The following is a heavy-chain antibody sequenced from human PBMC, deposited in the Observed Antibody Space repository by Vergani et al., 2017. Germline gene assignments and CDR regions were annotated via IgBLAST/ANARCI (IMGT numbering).Heavy chain of an antibody. V-gene: IGHV3-48*01. CDR3: ARDSPAAMIYHYYYYMDV. CDR2: ISSSSSTI. CDR1: GFTFSSYS. D-gene: IGHD2-2*01. J-gene: IGHJ6*03. Sequence: EVQLVESGGGLVQPGGSLRLPCAASGFTFSSYSMNWVRQAPGKGLEWVSYISSSSSTIYYADSVKGRFTISRDNAKNSLYLQMNSLRAEDTAVYYCARDSPAAMIYHYYYYMDVWGKGTTVTVSS.